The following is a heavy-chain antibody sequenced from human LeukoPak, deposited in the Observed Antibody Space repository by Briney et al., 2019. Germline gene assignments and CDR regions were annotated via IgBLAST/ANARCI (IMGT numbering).Heavy chain of an antibody. CDR1: GFTFSNYW. V-gene: IGHV3-74*01. D-gene: IGHD2/OR15-2a*01. J-gene: IGHJ4*02. CDR2: LNGDGSIT. CDR3: ATYRQVLLPFES. Sequence: GGSLRLSCAASGFTFSNYWMHWVRQAPGKGLVWVSRLNGDGSITDYADSVRGRFTISRDNSKSTLSLQMNSLRAEDTAIYYCATYRQVLLPFESWGQGTLVTVSS.